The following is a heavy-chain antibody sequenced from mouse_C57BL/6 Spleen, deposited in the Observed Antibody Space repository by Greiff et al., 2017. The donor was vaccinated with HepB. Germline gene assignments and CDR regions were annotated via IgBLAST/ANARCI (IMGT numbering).Heavy chain of an antibody. D-gene: IGHD1-1*01. J-gene: IGHJ4*01. V-gene: IGHV1-69*01. CDR2: IDPSDSYT. Sequence: QVQLQQPGAELVMPGASVKLSCKASGYTFTSYWMHWVKQRPGQGLEWIGEIDPSDSYTNYNQKFKGKSTLTVDKSSSTAYMQLSSLTSEDSAVYYCARSGKGTTVDGAMDYWGQGTSVTVSS. CDR3: ARSGKGTTVDGAMDY. CDR1: GYTFTSYW.